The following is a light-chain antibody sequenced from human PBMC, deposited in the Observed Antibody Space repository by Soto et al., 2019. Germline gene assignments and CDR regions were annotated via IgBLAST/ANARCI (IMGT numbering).Light chain of an antibody. CDR2: DAS. Sequence: DIQMTQSPSSLSASVGDRVTITCQASQDISNYLNWYQQKPGKAPKLLIYDASNLETGVPSRFSGSGPGTNFTFTISSLQAEDIATYYCQQYDNPPPTFGGGTKVEIK. CDR1: QDISNY. CDR3: QQYDNPPPT. J-gene: IGKJ4*01. V-gene: IGKV1-33*01.